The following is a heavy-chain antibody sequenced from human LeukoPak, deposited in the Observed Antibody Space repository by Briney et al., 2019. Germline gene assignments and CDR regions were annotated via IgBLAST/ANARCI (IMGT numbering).Heavy chain of an antibody. CDR1: GGSVSSGSYY. CDR3: ARSTLYGDDAFDI. J-gene: IGHJ3*02. V-gene: IGHV4-61*01. D-gene: IGHD4-17*01. CDR2: IYYSGST. Sequence: SETLSLTCTVSGGSVSSGSYYWSWIRQPPGKGLEWIGYIYYSGSTNYNPSLKSRVTISVDTSKNQFSLKLSSVTAADTAVYYCARSTLYGDDAFDIWGQGTMVTVSS.